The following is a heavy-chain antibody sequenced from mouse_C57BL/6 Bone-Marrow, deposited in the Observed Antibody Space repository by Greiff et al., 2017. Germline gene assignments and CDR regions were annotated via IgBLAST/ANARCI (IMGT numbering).Heavy chain of an antibody. Sequence: QVQLQQSGAELVRPGASVTLSCKASGYTFTDYEMHWVKQTPVHGLEWIGAIDPETGGTAYNQKFKGKAILTADKPSSTAYMELRSLTSEDSAVYYCTRDRLTTVVAKRYFDVWGTGTTVTVSS. CDR2: IDPETGGT. CDR3: TRDRLTTVVAKRYFDV. J-gene: IGHJ1*03. D-gene: IGHD1-1*01. V-gene: IGHV1-15*01. CDR1: GYTFTDYE.